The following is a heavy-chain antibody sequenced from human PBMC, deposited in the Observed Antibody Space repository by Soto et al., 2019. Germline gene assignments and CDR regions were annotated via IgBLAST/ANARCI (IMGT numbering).Heavy chain of an antibody. J-gene: IGHJ6*02. CDR2: IIPIFGTA. CDR3: ARSPASLYCSSTSCYTGNYYYYYGMDV. V-gene: IGHV1-69*13. CDR1: GGTFSSYA. D-gene: IGHD2-2*02. Sequence: EASVKVSCKASGGTFSSYAISWVRQAPGQGLEWMGGIIPIFGTANYAQKFQGRVTITADESTSTAYMELSSLRSEDTAVYYCARSPASLYCSSTSCYTGNYYYYYGMDVWGQGTTVTVSS.